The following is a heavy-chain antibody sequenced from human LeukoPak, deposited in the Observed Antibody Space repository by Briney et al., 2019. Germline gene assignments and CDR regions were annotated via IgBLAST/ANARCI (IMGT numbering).Heavy chain of an antibody. V-gene: IGHV3-23*01. Sequence: GGSLRLSCAASGFTFSSYWMSWVRQAPGKGLEWVSAISGSGGSTYYADSVKGRFTISRDNSKNTLYLQMNSLRAEDTAVYYCAKDGYSSGWYLWFDPWGQGTLVTVSS. D-gene: IGHD6-19*01. CDR3: AKDGYSSGWYLWFDP. J-gene: IGHJ5*02. CDR2: ISGSGGST. CDR1: GFTFSSYW.